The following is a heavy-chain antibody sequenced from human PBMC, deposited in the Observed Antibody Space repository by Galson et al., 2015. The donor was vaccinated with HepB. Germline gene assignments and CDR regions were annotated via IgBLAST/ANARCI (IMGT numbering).Heavy chain of an antibody. CDR3: ARARYSSGWYDGVSHY. CDR1: GFTFSSYS. Sequence: SLRLSCAASGFTFSSYSMNWVRQAPGKGLEWVSSISSSSSYIYYADSVKGRFTISRDNAKNSLFLQMNSLRAEDTAVYYCARARYSSGWYDGVSHYWGQGTLVTISS. J-gene: IGHJ4*02. V-gene: IGHV3-21*01. D-gene: IGHD6-19*01. CDR2: ISSSSSYI.